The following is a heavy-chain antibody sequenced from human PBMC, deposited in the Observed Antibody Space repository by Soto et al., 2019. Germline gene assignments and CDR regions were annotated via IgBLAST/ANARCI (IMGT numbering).Heavy chain of an antibody. D-gene: IGHD1-26*01. CDR3: ARVIGGSYGAFDY. CDR2: IWYDGSNK. V-gene: IGHV3-33*01. Sequence: VQLVESGGGVVQPGRSLRLSCAASGFTFSSYGMHWVRQAPGKGLEWVAVIWYDGSNKYYADSVKGRFTISRDNSKNTLYLQMNSLRAEDTAVYYCARVIGGSYGAFDYWGQGTLVTVSS. J-gene: IGHJ4*02. CDR1: GFTFSSYG.